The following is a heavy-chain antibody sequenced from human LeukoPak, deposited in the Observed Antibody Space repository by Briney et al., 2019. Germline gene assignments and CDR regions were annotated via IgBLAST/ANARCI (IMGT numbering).Heavy chain of an antibody. CDR1: GFAFSSFS. CDR2: ISSSGSTI. V-gene: IGHV3-48*04. CDR3: ARSSSWYYYYGMDV. Sequence: GGSLRLSCAASGFAFSSFSMNWVRQAPGKGLEWVSYISSSGSTIYYADSVKGRFTISRDNAKNSLYLQMNSLRAEDTAVYYCARSSSWYYYYGMDVWGQGTTVTVSS. D-gene: IGHD6-13*01. J-gene: IGHJ6*02.